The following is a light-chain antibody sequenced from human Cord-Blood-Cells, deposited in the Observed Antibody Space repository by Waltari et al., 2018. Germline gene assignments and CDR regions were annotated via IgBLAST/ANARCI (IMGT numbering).Light chain of an antibody. CDR2: GVC. CDR1: SSAVGGYNY. Sequence: QSALTQPPPASGSPGQSVTISCTGTSSAVGGYNYVPWYQQHPGKAPKLMIYGVCKRPSGVPDRFSGSKSGNTASLTVSGLQAEDEADYYCSSYAGSNNVVFGGGTKLTVL. CDR3: SSYAGSNNVV. V-gene: IGLV2-8*01. J-gene: IGLJ2*01.